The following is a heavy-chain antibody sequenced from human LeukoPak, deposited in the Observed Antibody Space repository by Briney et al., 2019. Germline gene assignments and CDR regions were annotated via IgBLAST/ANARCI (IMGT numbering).Heavy chain of an antibody. D-gene: IGHD3-10*01. J-gene: IGHJ4*02. V-gene: IGHV3-30*01. CDR3: ARDAGYGSGSPFDY. CDR2: ISYDGSNK. Sequence: GGSLRLSCAASGFTFSSYAMHWVRQAPGKGLEWVAVISYDGSNKYYADSVKGRFTISRDNSKYTLYLQMNSLRAEDTAVYYCARDAGYGSGSPFDYWGQGTLVTVSS. CDR1: GFTFSSYA.